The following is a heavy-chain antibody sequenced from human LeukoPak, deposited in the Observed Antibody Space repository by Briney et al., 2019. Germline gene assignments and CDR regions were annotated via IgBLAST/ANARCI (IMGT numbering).Heavy chain of an antibody. CDR3: ARDAGGGQIGISVDY. Sequence: GESLRLSCAASGFTVSSNYMSWVRQAPEKGLEWVSVIYNDGRTYYADSVKGRFTISRDNSKSTLYLEMNSLRVEDTAMYYCARDAGGGQIGISVDYWGQGTLVTVSS. V-gene: IGHV3-66*01. CDR1: GFTVSSNY. CDR2: IYNDGRT. J-gene: IGHJ4*02. D-gene: IGHD3-16*01.